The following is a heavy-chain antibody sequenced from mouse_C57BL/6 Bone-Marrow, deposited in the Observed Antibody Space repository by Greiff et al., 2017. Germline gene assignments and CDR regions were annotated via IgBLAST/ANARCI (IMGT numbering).Heavy chain of an antibody. D-gene: IGHD1-1*01. CDR2: IDPEDGET. CDR1: GFNIKDYY. J-gene: IGHJ4*01. CDR3: VPSYYYGRGTLYAMDY. Sequence: VQLQQSGAELVKPGASVKLSCTASGFNIKDYYMHWVKQRTEQGLEWIGRIDPEDGETKYAPKFQGKATITADPSSNTAYLQLSSLTSEDTAVYYCVPSYYYGRGTLYAMDYWGQGTSVTVSS. V-gene: IGHV14-2*01.